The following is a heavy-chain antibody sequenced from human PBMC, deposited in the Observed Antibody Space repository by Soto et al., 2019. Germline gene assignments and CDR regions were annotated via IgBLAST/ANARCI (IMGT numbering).Heavy chain of an antibody. CDR2: IYSGGST. CDR1: GFTFSSYS. CDR3: ATGSTGTTPY. D-gene: IGHD1-1*01. J-gene: IGHJ4*02. V-gene: IGHV3-53*01. Sequence: GGSLRLSCAASGFTFSSYSMHWVRQAPGKGLEWVSLIYSGGSTYYADSVKGRFTISRDNSKNTLYLQMNSLRAEDTAVYYCATGSTGTTPYWGQGTLVTVSS.